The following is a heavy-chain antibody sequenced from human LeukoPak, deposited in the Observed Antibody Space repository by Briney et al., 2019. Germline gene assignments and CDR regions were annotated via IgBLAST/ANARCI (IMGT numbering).Heavy chain of an antibody. J-gene: IGHJ6*03. CDR1: GFTFSSYE. CDR3: ARYSEVYYYVDV. D-gene: IGHD2-21*01. CDR2: ISSSGSTI. V-gene: IGHV3-48*03. Sequence: GGSLRLSCAASGFTFSSYEMNWVRQAPGKGLERVSYISSSGSTIYYADSLKGRFTISRDNAKNSLYLQMNSLRVEDTAVYFCARYSEVYYYVDVWGTGTTVTVSS.